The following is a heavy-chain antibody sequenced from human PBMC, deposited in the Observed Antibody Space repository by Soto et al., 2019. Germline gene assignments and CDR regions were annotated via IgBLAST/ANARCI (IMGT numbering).Heavy chain of an antibody. CDR2: ISAYNGNA. Sequence: QVQLVQSGAEVKKPGASVKVSCKASGYTFTSYGISWVRQAPGQGLEWMGWISAYNGNANYAQKLQGRGTMTTHTSPSTAYMELRSLRSADTAVYYCAREGGVQARFDPWGQGTLVTVSS. CDR1: GYTFTSYG. V-gene: IGHV1-18*01. D-gene: IGHD2-8*01. CDR3: AREGGVQARFDP. J-gene: IGHJ5*02.